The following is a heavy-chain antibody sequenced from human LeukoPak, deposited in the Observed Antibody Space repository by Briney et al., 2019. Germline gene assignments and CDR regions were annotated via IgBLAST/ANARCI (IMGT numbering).Heavy chain of an antibody. Sequence: PSETLSLTCAVYGGSFSGYYWSWIRQPPGKGLEWIGEINHSGSTNYNPPLKSRVTISVDTSKNQFSLKLSSVTAADTAVYYCATTRGSRATYYDFWGQGTLVTVSS. J-gene: IGHJ4*02. CDR2: INHSGST. D-gene: IGHD3-3*01. CDR3: ATTRGSRATYYDF. V-gene: IGHV4-34*01. CDR1: GGSFSGYY.